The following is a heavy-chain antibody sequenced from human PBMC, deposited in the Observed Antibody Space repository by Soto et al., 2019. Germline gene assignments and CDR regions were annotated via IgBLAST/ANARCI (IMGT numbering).Heavy chain of an antibody. Sequence: PSEPLSITCTFSGGSISSYYWSWILQPSVKGLEWIGRIYTSGSTNYNPSLKSRVTMSVDTSKNQFSLKLSSVTAADTAVYYCARGAQGSGWSAGGMDVWGQGTTVTVSS. J-gene: IGHJ6*02. CDR1: GGSISSYY. CDR2: IYTSGST. D-gene: IGHD6-19*01. V-gene: IGHV4-4*07. CDR3: ARGAQGSGWSAGGMDV.